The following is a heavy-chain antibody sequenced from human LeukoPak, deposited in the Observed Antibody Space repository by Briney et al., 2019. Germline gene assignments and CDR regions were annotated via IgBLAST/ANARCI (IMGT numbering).Heavy chain of an antibody. J-gene: IGHJ6*02. CDR2: INTNTGNP. D-gene: IGHD3-22*01. Sequence: ASVKVSCKASGYTFTSYAMNWVRQAPGQGLEWMGWINTNTGNPTYAQGFTGRFVFSLDTSVSTAYLQISSLKAEDTAVYYCARDLTYYDSSGYRYYYYGMDVWGQGTTVTVSS. V-gene: IGHV7-4-1*02. CDR1: GYTFTSYA. CDR3: ARDLTYYDSSGYRYYYYGMDV.